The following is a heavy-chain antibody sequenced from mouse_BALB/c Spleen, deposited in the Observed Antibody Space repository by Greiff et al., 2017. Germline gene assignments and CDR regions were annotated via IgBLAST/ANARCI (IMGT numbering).Heavy chain of an antibody. J-gene: IGHJ2*01. V-gene: IGHV1-4*02. CDR3: AGTTATRYFDY. CDR2: INPSSGYT. D-gene: IGHD1-2*01. CDR1: GYTFTSYT. Sequence: QVQLQQSAAELARPGASVKMSCKASGYTFTSYTMHWVKQRPGQGLEWIGYINPSSGYTEYNQKFKDKTTLTADKSSSTAYMQLSSLTSEDSAVYYCAGTTATRYFDYWGQGTTLTVSS.